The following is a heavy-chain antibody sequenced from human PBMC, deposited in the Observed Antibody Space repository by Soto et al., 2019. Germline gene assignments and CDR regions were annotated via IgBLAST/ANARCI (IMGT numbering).Heavy chain of an antibody. J-gene: IGHJ4*02. CDR1: GFTFSTYW. CDR3: ARDDVKCGDGSCYSGGKDY. V-gene: IGHV3-74*01. D-gene: IGHD2-15*01. CDR2: INSDGSST. Sequence: EVRLVESGGGLVQPGGSLRLSCAASGFTFSTYWMHWVRQAPGKGLVWVSRINSDGSSTNYADSVKGRFTVSRDNAKNTLYLQMNSLRDEDTAMYYCARDDVKCGDGSCYSGGKDYWGQGTLVTVSS.